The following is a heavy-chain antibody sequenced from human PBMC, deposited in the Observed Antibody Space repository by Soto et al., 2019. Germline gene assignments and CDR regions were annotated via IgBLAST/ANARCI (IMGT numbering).Heavy chain of an antibody. J-gene: IGHJ6*02. CDR2: IHTSGST. Sequence: PSETLSLTCTVSGGSISSYYWGWIRRPAGKGLEWIGRIHTSGSTNYNPSLKSRVTMSVDTSKNQFSLKVTSVTAADTAVYYCARGDYFDWLLLGGMDVWGQGTTVTVSS. D-gene: IGHD3-9*01. CDR3: ARGDYFDWLLLGGMDV. CDR1: GGSISSYY. V-gene: IGHV4-4*07.